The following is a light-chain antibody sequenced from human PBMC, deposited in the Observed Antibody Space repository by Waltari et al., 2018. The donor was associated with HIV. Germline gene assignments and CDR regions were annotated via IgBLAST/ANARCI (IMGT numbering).Light chain of an antibody. CDR1: TSDVGSFNI. V-gene: IGLV2-23*02. J-gene: IGLJ2*01. Sequence: QPALPHPPPVSGSPGQSVTTSCPGRTSDVGSFNIFSWYQHHPGKAPKPLIYEVTNRPSGVSNRFSGSKSGNTASLTISGLQAEDEADYYCCSYEGSHTFVVFGGGTKLTVL. CDR2: EVT. CDR3: CSYEGSHTFVV.